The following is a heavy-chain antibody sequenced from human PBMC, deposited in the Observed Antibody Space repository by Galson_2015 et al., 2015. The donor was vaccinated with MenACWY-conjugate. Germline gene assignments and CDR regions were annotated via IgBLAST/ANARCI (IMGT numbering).Heavy chain of an antibody. CDR1: GFTFSDYC. V-gene: IGHV3-74*01. CDR2: LCGDGSGK. J-gene: IGHJ5*02. D-gene: IGHD1-1*01. CDR3: GRIGTPYNFGSP. Sequence: SLRLSCAASGFTFSDYCMHWVRQAPGEGLVWVSRLCGDGSGKTYAGSVKGRFSISMDNAKTTLYLQMNSLRAEDTAMYYCGRIGTPYNFGSPWGQGTPVTVFS.